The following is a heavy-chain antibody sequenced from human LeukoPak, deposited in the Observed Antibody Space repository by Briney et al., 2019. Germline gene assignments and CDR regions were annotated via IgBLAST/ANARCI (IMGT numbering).Heavy chain of an antibody. CDR1: GFTFSSYG. Sequence: GGSLRLSCAASGFTFSSYGMHWVRQAPGKGLEWVAVISYDGSNKYHADSVKGRFTISRDNSKNTLYLQMNSLRAEDTAVYYCAKDRWAYCGGDCYRFDYWGQGTLVTVSS. CDR3: AKDRWAYCGGDCYRFDY. V-gene: IGHV3-30*18. D-gene: IGHD2-21*02. CDR2: ISYDGSNK. J-gene: IGHJ4*02.